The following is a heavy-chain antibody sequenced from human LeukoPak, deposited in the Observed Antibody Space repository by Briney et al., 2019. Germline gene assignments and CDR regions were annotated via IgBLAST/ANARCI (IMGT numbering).Heavy chain of an antibody. D-gene: IGHD1-26*01. CDR2: ISDNGGSA. J-gene: IGHJ3*02. CDR1: GFTFSSYG. CDR3: ARGGASNVGSPFDI. V-gene: IGHV3-64*04. Sequence: GGSLRLSCSVSGFTFSSYGMHWVRQAPGKGLGYVSGISDNGGSAYYADSVKGRITISRDNSKHKLYLQMSSLRAEDTAVYYCARGGASNVGSPFDIWGQEAMVTVSS.